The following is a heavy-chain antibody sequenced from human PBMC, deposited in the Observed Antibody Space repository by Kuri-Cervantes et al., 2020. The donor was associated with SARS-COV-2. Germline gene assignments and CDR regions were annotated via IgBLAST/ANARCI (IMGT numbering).Heavy chain of an antibody. J-gene: IGHJ3*02. Sequence: GGSLRLSCTASGFTLSTYAFSWVRQAPGKGLEWVSFISGTGFNTDYAASVKGRFTVSRDNSKKSLYLQMNSLGVEDTAVYYCAKTGRVSIFGVVSLGDAFDIWGQGTMVTVSS. D-gene: IGHD3-3*01. CDR1: GFTLSTYA. CDR3: AKTGRVSIFGVVSLGDAFDI. V-gene: IGHV3-23*01. CDR2: ISGTGFNT.